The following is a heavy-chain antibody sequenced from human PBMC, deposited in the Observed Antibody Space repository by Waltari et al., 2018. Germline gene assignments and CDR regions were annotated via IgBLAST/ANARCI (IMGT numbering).Heavy chain of an antibody. CDR1: GFTFRNYE. Sequence: EVQLVESGGGLVQPGGSLRLLCAASGFTFRNYEMNWVRQAPGRGLGWVSDISSGASTIFYADSVKGRFTISRDNAKNSVYLEMNSLRADDTAIYYCARGEGGASEYWGQGTLVTVSS. CDR2: ISSGASTI. V-gene: IGHV3-48*03. CDR3: ARGEGGASEY. J-gene: IGHJ4*01. D-gene: IGHD1-26*01.